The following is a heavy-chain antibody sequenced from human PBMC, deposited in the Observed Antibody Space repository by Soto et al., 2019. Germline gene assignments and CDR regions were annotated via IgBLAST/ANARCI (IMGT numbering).Heavy chain of an antibody. J-gene: IGHJ5*02. CDR3: ARGWAELLWFGESNWFDP. CDR1: GYTFTSYD. D-gene: IGHD3-10*01. CDR2: MNPNSGNT. V-gene: IGHV1-8*01. Sequence: GASVKVSCKASGYTFTSYDINWVRQATGQGLEWMGWMNPNSGNTGYAQKFQGRVTMTRNTSISTAYMELSSLGSEDTAVYYCARGWAELLWFGESNWFDPWGQGTLVTVSS.